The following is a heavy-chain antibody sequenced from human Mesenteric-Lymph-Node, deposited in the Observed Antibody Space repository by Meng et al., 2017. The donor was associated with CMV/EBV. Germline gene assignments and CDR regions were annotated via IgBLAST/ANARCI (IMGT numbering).Heavy chain of an antibody. CDR1: GGSFRGYY. CDR3: ARGSRITMVRGVID. V-gene: IGHV4-34*01. D-gene: IGHD3-10*01. J-gene: IGHJ4*02. CDR2: INQSGST. Sequence: VYGGSFRGYYGSWMRQPPGKRVEWIGEINQSGSTKYNPALKSRVTISVDTSKNQFSRKLSSVTAADTAVYYCARGSRITMVRGVIDWGQGTLVTVSS.